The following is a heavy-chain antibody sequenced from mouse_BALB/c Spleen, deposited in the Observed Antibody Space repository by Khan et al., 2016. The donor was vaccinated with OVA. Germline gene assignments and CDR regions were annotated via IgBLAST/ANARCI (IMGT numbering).Heavy chain of an antibody. Sequence: QVQLQQSGPELVKPGASVKMSCKASGYTFISYYIHWVKQRPGQGLEWIGWIYPGDGRTKNNEKFKDKITLTADKSSSTAYMMLSSLTSEDSAIYFCAISYYGSYWYFDVWGAGTTVTVSA. CDR2: IYPGDGRT. CDR1: GYTFISYY. V-gene: IGHV1S56*01. D-gene: IGHD1-1*01. J-gene: IGHJ1*01. CDR3: AISYYGSYWYFDV.